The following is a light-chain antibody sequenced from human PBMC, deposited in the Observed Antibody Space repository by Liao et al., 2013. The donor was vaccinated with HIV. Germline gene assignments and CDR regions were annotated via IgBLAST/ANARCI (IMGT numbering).Light chain of an antibody. J-gene: IGLJ3*02. Sequence: SYVLTQPPSVSVAPGKTARITCGGNNIGRKSVHWYQQKPGQAPVLVIYSDSDRPSGIPERLSGSNSGNTATLTISTVEAGDEADYYCQIWDNSHDHQVFGGGTKLTVL. V-gene: IGLV3-21*04. CDR1: NIGRKS. CDR3: QIWDNSHDHQV. CDR2: SDS.